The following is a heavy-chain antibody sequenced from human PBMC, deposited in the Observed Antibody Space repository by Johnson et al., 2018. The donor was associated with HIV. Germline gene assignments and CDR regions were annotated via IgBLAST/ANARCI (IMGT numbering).Heavy chain of an antibody. J-gene: IGHJ3*02. CDR2: ISWNSGSI. CDR1: GFTFDDYA. V-gene: IGHV3-9*01. D-gene: IGHD3-16*01. CDR3: ARGRGALDI. Sequence: VQLVESGGGLVQPGRSLRLSFAASGFTFDDYAMHWVRQAPRKGLEWVSGISWNSGSIGYADSVKGRFTISRDNAKNSLYLQMNSLRAEDTAVYYCARGRGALDIWGQGTMVTVSS.